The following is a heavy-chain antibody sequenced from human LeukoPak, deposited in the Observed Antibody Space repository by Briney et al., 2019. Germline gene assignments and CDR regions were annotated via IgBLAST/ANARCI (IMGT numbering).Heavy chain of an antibody. CDR2: ISKSGDHT. D-gene: IGHD3-16*01. J-gene: IGHJ6*02. V-gene: IGHV3-23*01. Sequence: GGSLRLSCAASGFTFTNYEMSWVRQAPGKGLEWVSAISKSGDHTYYAASAKGRFTIYRDNSKNTQYLQMNSLRAEDTAVYYCATSWGPDTSAFRWGRDGMDVWGQGTTVIVS. CDR1: GFTFTNYE. CDR3: ATSWGPDTSAFRWGRDGMDV.